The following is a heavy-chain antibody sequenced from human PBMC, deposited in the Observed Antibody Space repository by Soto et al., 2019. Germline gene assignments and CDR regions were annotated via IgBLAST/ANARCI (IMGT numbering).Heavy chain of an antibody. D-gene: IGHD2-21*01. CDR2: IGTAGDT. CDR1: GFRVSGFD. Sequence: WGSMRLSCAASGFRVSGFDMHWVRQPTGKGLEWVSTIGTAGDTYYAVSVKGRFTISRDNAKNSLSLQMNSLRAGDTAVYFCARGHEVCAHVFDFWGQGTQVTVSS. J-gene: IGHJ4*02. CDR3: ARGHEVCAHVFDF. V-gene: IGHV3-13*01.